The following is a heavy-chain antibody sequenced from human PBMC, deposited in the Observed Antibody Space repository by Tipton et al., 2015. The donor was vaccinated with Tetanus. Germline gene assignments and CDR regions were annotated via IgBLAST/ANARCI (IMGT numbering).Heavy chain of an antibody. D-gene: IGHD5-18*01. Sequence: TLSLTCTVSGGSISSGGYYWTWIRQHPGKGLEWIGNIYHRGSTYYNPSLKSRVTISVDTSKNQFSLKLNSVKAADTAIYYCAREPGFSYGFKYWGQGILVTVSS. V-gene: IGHV4-31*03. CDR2: IYHRGST. J-gene: IGHJ4*02. CDR3: AREPGFSYGFKY. CDR1: GGSISSGGYY.